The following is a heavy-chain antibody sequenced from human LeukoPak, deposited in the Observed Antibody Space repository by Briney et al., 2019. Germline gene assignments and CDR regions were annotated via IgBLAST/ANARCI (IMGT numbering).Heavy chain of an antibody. CDR1: GFTFTNYA. D-gene: IGHD6-13*01. CDR3: AKGDISSWYGFDY. V-gene: IGHV3-23*01. Sequence: GGSLRLSCAASGFTFTNYAMNWVRQAPGKGLEWVSHISGSGGSTYYADSVKGRFTISRDNSKNTLYLQMNSLRAEDTALYYCAKGDISSWYGFDYWGQGTLVTVSS. CDR2: ISGSGGST. J-gene: IGHJ4*02.